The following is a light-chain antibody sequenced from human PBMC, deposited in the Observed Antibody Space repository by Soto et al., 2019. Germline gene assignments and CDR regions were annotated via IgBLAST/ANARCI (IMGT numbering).Light chain of an antibody. CDR2: AAS. V-gene: IGKV1-9*01. CDR3: QQLFDSPFT. CDR1: QVISTS. J-gene: IGKJ5*01. Sequence: DIQLTQSPSSLSPSIGESVTITCRASQVISTSLAWYQEKPGKAPKLLIYAASTLESGVPSRFSATVSGTEFSLTITSLQPEDFATYYCQQLFDSPFTFGQGTRVEIK.